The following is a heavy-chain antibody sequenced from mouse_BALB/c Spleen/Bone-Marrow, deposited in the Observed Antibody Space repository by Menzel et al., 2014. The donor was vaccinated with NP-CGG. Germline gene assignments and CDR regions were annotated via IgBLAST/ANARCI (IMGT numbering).Heavy chain of an antibody. CDR1: GFSLTSYG. Sequence: VQLQQSGPGLVAPSQSLSITCTVSGFSLTSYGVHWVRQPPGKGLEWLGVIWAGGSTNYNSALMSRLSISKDNSKSQVFLKMNSLQTDDTAMYYCARDNYGNYGGSFFAYWGQGTLVTVSA. V-gene: IGHV2-9*02. D-gene: IGHD2-1*01. J-gene: IGHJ3*01. CDR3: ARDNYGNYGGSFFAY. CDR2: IWAGGST.